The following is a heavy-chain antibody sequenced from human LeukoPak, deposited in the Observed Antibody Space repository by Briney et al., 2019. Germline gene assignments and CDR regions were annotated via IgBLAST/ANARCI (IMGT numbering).Heavy chain of an antibody. J-gene: IGHJ4*02. Sequence: PGGSLRLSCVASGFTFSSSWMTWVRQAPGMGLERVANIKADGSEKLYVDSVRGRFTISRDNAKNSLYLQMNSLRADDTAVYYCAREGGYSFDYWGQGTLVTVSS. CDR3: AREGGYSFDY. CDR1: GFTFSSSW. CDR2: IKADGSEK. V-gene: IGHV3-7*01. D-gene: IGHD5-12*01.